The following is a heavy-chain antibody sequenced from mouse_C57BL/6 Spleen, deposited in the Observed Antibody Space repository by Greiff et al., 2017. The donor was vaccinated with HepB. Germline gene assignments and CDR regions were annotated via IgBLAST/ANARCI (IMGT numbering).Heavy chain of an antibody. CDR1: GFTFSSYG. CDR3: ATYYSNYVYYFDY. D-gene: IGHD2-5*01. Sequence: EVKLMESGGDLVKPGGSLKLSCAASGFTFSSYGMSWVRQTPDKRLEWVATISSGGSYTYYPDSVKGRFPISRDNAKNTLYLQMSSLKSEDTAMYYCATYYSNYVYYFDYWGQGTTLTVSS. J-gene: IGHJ2*01. CDR2: ISSGGSYT. V-gene: IGHV5-6*01.